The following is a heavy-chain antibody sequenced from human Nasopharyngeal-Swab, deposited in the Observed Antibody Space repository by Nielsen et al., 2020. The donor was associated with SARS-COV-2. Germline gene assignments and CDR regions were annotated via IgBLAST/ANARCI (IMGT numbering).Heavy chain of an antibody. J-gene: IGHJ6*02. CDR1: GGSFSGYY. CDR3: ARGSTVTTFYYYYDGMDV. CDR2: INHSGST. V-gene: IGHV4-34*01. Sequence: GSLRLSCAVYGGSFSGYYWSWIRQPPGKGLEWIGEINHSGSTNYNPSLKSRVTISVDTSKNQFSLKLSSVTAADTAVYYCARGSTVTTFYYYYDGMDVWGQGTTVTSP. D-gene: IGHD4-17*01.